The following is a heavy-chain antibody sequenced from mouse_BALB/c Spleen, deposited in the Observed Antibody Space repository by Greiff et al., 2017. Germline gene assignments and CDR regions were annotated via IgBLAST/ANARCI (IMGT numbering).Heavy chain of an antibody. V-gene: IGHV1S29*02. CDR1: GYTFTDYN. CDR3: ARTETTVVENDAMDY. CDR2: IYPYNGGT. J-gene: IGHJ4*01. D-gene: IGHD1-1*01. Sequence: EVQLQQSGPELVKPGASVKISCKASGYTFTDYNMHWVKQSNGKSLEWIGYIYPYNGGTGYNQKFKSKATLTVDNSSSTAYMELRSLTSEDSAVYYCARTETTVVENDAMDYWGQGTSVTVSS.